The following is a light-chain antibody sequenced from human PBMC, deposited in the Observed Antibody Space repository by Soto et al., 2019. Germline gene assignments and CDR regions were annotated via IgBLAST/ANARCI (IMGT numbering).Light chain of an antibody. CDR1: QSIGYW. J-gene: IGKJ2*01. V-gene: IGKV1-5*01. Sequence: DVQMTQSPSTLSASVGDRVAINCRASQSIGYWLAWYQQEPGKAPKLLIYDASSLEIGVPSRFSGSGSGTEFTLTISSLQPDDLATYYCQQYKSYPYTFGQGTKVDIK. CDR3: QQYKSYPYT. CDR2: DAS.